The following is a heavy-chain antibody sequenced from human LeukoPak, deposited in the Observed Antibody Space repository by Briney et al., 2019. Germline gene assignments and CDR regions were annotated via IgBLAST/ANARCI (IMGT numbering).Heavy chain of an antibody. Sequence: GSLSLSCAASGFTFRSYSMNWVRPAPRKGPEWVSSISSSSSYIYYADSVKGRFTISRDNAKNSLYLQMNSLRAEDTAVYYCARVGSLGSYDAFDIWGQGTMVTVSS. J-gene: IGHJ3*02. D-gene: IGHD2-15*01. CDR3: ARVGSLGSYDAFDI. CDR2: ISSSSSYI. CDR1: GFTFRSYS. V-gene: IGHV3-21*01.